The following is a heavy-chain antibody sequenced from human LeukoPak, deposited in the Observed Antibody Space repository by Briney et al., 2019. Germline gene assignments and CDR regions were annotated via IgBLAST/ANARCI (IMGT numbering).Heavy chain of an antibody. CDR3: VRASGSFDY. Sequence: GGSLRLFCAASGFTFSDYGIHWVRQAPGKGLEWVAVIWSDGSNKYYADSVKGRFTISRNNSKKTLYLQMNSLTVEDTAVYYCVRASGSFDYWGQGTLVTVSS. CDR2: IWSDGSNK. V-gene: IGHV3-33*01. J-gene: IGHJ4*02. D-gene: IGHD3-10*01. CDR1: GFTFSDYG.